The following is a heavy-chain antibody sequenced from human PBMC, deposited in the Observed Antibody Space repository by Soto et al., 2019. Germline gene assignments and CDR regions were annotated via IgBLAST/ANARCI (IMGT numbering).Heavy chain of an antibody. V-gene: IGHV4-38-2*01. CDR1: GYSINSDYY. Sequence: SETLSLTCAVSGYSINSDYYWGWIRQPPGKGLEWIGSVDHSGRTNYSPPLRSRLTIFIDTSKNQFSLRLTSVTAADTAMYFCAKKGYYPSGKINLFDSWGPGTLVTVSS. D-gene: IGHD3-10*01. J-gene: IGHJ4*02. CDR3: AKKGYYPSGKINLFDS. CDR2: VDHSGRT.